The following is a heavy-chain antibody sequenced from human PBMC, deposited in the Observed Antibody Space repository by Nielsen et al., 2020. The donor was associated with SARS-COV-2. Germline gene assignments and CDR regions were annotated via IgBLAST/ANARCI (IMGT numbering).Heavy chain of an antibody. V-gene: IGHV3-23*01. CDR3: AKAGARAVAAPGYFDY. Sequence: GESLKISCAASGFTFSSYAMSWVRQAPGKGLEWVSAISGSGGSTYYADSVKGRFTISRDNSKNTLYLQMNSLRAEDTAVYYCAKAGARAVAAPGYFDYWGQGTLVTVSS. CDR2: ISGSGGST. D-gene: IGHD6-19*01. CDR1: GFTFSSYA. J-gene: IGHJ4*02.